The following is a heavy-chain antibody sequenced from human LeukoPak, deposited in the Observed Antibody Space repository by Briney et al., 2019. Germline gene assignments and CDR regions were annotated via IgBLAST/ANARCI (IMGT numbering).Heavy chain of an antibody. D-gene: IGHD6-19*01. CDR2: ISYDGSNK. J-gene: IGHJ4*02. CDR3: AKDRGSASGWYHFDY. CDR1: GFTFSRYA. Sequence: PGGSLRLSCSVSGFTFSRYAMHWVRQAPGKGLEWVAVISYDGSNKYYADSVKGRFTFSRDNSKNTLYLQMNSLRSEDTAVYYCAKDRGSASGWYHFDYWGQGTLVTVSS. V-gene: IGHV3-30*04.